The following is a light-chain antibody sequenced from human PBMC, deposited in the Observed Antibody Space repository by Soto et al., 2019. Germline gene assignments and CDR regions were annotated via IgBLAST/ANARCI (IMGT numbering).Light chain of an antibody. J-gene: IGKJ4*01. CDR3: QQAHIFPRT. Sequence: DIQMTQSPSSVSASVGDGVTITCRASQDIVTSLGWYQQKPGRAPKLLIYLSSNLATGVPARFSGSGSGTDFTLTITSLQPEDFATYLCQQAHIFPRTFGGGTKV. V-gene: IGKV1-12*01. CDR2: LSS. CDR1: QDIVTS.